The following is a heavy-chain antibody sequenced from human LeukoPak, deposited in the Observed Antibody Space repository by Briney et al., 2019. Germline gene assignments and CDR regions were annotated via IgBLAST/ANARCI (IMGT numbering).Heavy chain of an antibody. J-gene: IGHJ4*02. CDR2: ISGSGGST. D-gene: IGHD3-9*01. CDR3: AKAKAYDILTGSFSLTAGY. V-gene: IGHV3-23*01. Sequence: PGGSLRLSCAASGFTFSSYAMSWVRQAPGKGLEWVSAISGSGGSTYYADSVKGRFTISRDNSKNTLYLQMNSLRAEDTAVYYCAKAKAYDILTGSFSLTAGYWGQGTLVTVSS. CDR1: GFTFSSYA.